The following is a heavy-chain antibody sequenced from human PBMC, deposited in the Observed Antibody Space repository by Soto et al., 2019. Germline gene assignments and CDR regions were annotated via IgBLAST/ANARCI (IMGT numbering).Heavy chain of an antibody. CDR2: IYTSGTT. CDR3: AREDYYDTGYYVV. D-gene: IGHD3-9*01. V-gene: IGHV4-4*07. Sequence: DTLSLTCTVSGRSMSGYYWSWIRQPAGERLEWIGRIYTSGTTDFNPSLKGRVTMSVDTSKNQFSLKLTSVTAADTALYYCAREDYYDTGYYVVWGQGTQVTVSS. J-gene: IGHJ4*02. CDR1: GRSMSGYY.